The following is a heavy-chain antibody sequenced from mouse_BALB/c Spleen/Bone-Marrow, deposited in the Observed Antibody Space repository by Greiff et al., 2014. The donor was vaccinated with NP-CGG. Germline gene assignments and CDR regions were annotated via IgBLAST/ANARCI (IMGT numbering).Heavy chain of an antibody. CDR1: GFNIKDYF. Sequence: EVQLQQSGAELVRPGALVKLSCKASGFNIKDYFMQWVKQRPEQGLEWIGWIDPEIGNTLYDPKFQGKASITADTSSNTAYLQLSSLTSEDTDFYYCARLFGTRDFDYWGQGTTLTVSS. CDR3: ARLFGTRDFDY. V-gene: IGHV14-1*02. D-gene: IGHD4-1*01. J-gene: IGHJ2*01. CDR2: IDPEIGNT.